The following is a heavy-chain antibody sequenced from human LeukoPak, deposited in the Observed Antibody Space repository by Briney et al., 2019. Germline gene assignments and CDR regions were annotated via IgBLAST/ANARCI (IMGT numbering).Heavy chain of an antibody. CDR3: ARGGLRDPYYFDY. CDR2: IYYSGST. Sequence: SETLSLTCTVSGGSISSYYWSWIRQPPGKGLEWIGYIYYSGSTNYNPSLKSRVTISVDTSKNQFSLKLSSVTAADTAVYYCARGGLRDPYYFDYWGQGTLVTVSS. V-gene: IGHV4-59*01. CDR1: GGSISSYY. J-gene: IGHJ4*02.